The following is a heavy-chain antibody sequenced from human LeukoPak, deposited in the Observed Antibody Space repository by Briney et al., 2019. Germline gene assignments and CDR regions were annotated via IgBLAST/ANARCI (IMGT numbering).Heavy chain of an antibody. V-gene: IGHV3-66*01. CDR3: VAAARGWFDP. CDR2: IYSGGST. J-gene: IGHJ5*02. Sequence: SGGSLRLSCAASGFTVSSNYMSWVRQAPGKGLEWVSVIYSGGSTYYADSVKGRFTISRDNSKNTLYLQMNSLRAEDTAVYYCVAAARGWFDPWGQGTLVTVSS. D-gene: IGHD6-13*01. CDR1: GFTVSSNY.